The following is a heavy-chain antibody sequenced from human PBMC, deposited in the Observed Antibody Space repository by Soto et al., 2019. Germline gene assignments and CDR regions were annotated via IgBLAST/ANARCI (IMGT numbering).Heavy chain of an antibody. D-gene: IGHD3-10*01. Sequence: PGGSLRLSCAASGFTFSSYAMSWVRQAPGKGLEWVSAISGSGGSTYYADSVKGRFTISRDNSKNTLYLQMNSLRAEDTAVYYCAKDQIWFGELRPRFDYWGQGTLVTVSS. J-gene: IGHJ4*02. CDR1: GFTFSSYA. CDR3: AKDQIWFGELRPRFDY. CDR2: ISGSGGST. V-gene: IGHV3-23*01.